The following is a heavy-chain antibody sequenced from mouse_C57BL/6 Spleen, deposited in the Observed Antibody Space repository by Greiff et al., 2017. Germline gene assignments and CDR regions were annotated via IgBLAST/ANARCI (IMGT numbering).Heavy chain of an antibody. J-gene: IGHJ3*01. D-gene: IGHD3-2*02. CDR2: IYPGDGDT. CDR1: GYAFSSSW. Sequence: LVESGPELVKPGASVKISCKASGYAFSSSWMNWVKQRPGKGLEWIGRIYPGDGDTNYNGKFKGKATLTADKSSSTAYMQLSSLTSEDSAVYFCAKGTAQATSWFAYWGQGTLVTVSA. V-gene: IGHV1-82*01. CDR3: AKGTAQATSWFAY.